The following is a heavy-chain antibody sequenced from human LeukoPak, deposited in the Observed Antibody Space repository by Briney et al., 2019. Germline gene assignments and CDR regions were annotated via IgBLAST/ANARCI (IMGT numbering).Heavy chain of an antibody. CDR1: GYTFTSYG. CDR3: ARAYDVFYDLWSGYYKDNWFDP. CDR2: ISAYNGNT. Sequence: ASVKVSCKASGYTFTSYGISWVRQAPGQGLEWMGWISAYNGNTNYAQKLQGRVTMTTDTSTSTAYMELRSLRSDDTAVYYCARAYDVFYDLWSGYYKDNWFDPWGQGTLVTVSS. D-gene: IGHD3-3*01. J-gene: IGHJ5*02. V-gene: IGHV1-18*01.